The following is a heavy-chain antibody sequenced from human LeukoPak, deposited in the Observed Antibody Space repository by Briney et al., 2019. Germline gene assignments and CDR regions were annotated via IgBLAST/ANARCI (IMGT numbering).Heavy chain of an antibody. Sequence: ASVKVSCKTSGYIFTDYYMHWVRQAPGQGLEWMGWINSNTGDTNYGQKFQGRVTVTRDTSISTAYMELRRLESGDTAVYYCTREGVYAPDPSSYHRDAFDIWGQGTVVIVSS. CDR2: INSNTGDT. CDR1: GYIFTDYY. D-gene: IGHD3-16*02. CDR3: TREGVYAPDPSSYHRDAFDI. V-gene: IGHV1-2*02. J-gene: IGHJ3*02.